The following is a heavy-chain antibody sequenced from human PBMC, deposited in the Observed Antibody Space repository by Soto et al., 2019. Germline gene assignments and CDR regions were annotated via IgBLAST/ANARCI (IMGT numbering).Heavy chain of an antibody. CDR2: ISSNGGIT. Sequence: EVQLVESGGGLVQPGGSLRLSCAASGFTFSSHDMHWVRQAPGKGLEYISAISSNGGITYYANSVKGRFTISRDNSKNMMYLQMGSLRAEDMAVYYCVRDTSFDYWGQGTLVTVSS. J-gene: IGHJ4*02. CDR1: GFTFSSHD. CDR3: VRDTSFDY. V-gene: IGHV3-64*01. D-gene: IGHD3-16*01.